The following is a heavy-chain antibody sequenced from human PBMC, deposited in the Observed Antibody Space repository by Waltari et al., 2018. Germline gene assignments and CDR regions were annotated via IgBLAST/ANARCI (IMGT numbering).Heavy chain of an antibody. D-gene: IGHD5-12*01. V-gene: IGHV4-34*01. J-gene: IGHJ4*02. Sequence: QVQLQQWGAGLLKPSEPLSLTCAVSGGSFSGYYWRWIRQPPGKGLEWIGEINHSGSTNYNPSLKSRVTISVDTSKNQFSLKLSSVTAADTAVYYCARGEYGGSQVGFDYWGQGTLVTVSS. CDR2: INHSGST. CDR1: GGSFSGYY. CDR3: ARGEYGGSQVGFDY.